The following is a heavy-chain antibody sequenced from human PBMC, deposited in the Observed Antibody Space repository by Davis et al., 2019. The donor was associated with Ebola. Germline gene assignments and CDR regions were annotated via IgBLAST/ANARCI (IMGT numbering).Heavy chain of an antibody. J-gene: IGHJ4*03. Sequence: MPSETLSLTCAVSGASISTSNWWTRNDWWSWVRQSPGKGLEWIGEIYHSGNTNYNPSLKSRVTISVDKSKNELSLRLTSVTAADTAVYYCARALCSGGSCYPYLDYWGQGTTVTVSS. CDR2: IYHSGNT. CDR1: GASISTSNWWTRNDW. V-gene: IGHV4-4*02. CDR3: ARALCSGGSCYPYLDY. D-gene: IGHD2-15*01.